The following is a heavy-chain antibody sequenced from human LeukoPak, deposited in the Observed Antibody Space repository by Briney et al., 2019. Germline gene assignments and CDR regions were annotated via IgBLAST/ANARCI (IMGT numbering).Heavy chain of an antibody. CDR3: AAGAVAGTTCFDY. CDR2: IYYSGSI. V-gene: IGHV4-39*01. J-gene: IGHJ4*02. Sequence: PSETLSLTCTVSGGSISSSRYYWGWIRQPPGKGLEWNGGIYYSGSIYYNPSLKSRVTISVDTSKNQFSLKLSSVTAADTAVYYCAAGAVAGTTCFDYWGQGTLVTVSS. D-gene: IGHD6-19*01. CDR1: GGSISSSRYY.